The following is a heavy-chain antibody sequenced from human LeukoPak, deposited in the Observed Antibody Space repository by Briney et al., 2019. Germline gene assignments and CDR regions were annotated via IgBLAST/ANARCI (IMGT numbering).Heavy chain of an antibody. J-gene: IGHJ4*02. D-gene: IGHD5-24*01. CDR3: AKATRRDGYNWGIGY. CDR1: GFTFSSYG. CDR2: ISYDGSNK. Sequence: SGGSLRLSCAASGFTFSSYGMHWVRQAPGKGLEWVAVISYDGSNKYYADSVKGRFTISRDNSKSTLYLQMNSLRAEDTAVYYCAKATRRDGYNWGIGYWGQGTLVTVSS. V-gene: IGHV3-30*18.